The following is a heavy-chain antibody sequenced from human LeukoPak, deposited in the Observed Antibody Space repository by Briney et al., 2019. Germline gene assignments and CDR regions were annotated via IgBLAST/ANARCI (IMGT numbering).Heavy chain of an antibody. CDR3: ARDSGYSYGYAREYYFDY. Sequence: GASVKVSCKASGGTFSSYAISWVRLAPGQGLEWMGGIIPIFGTANYAQKFQGRVTITADESTSTAYMELSSLRSEDTAVYYCARDSGYSYGYAREYYFDYWGQGTLVTVSS. CDR2: IIPIFGTA. CDR1: GGTFSSYA. D-gene: IGHD5-18*01. V-gene: IGHV1-69*13. J-gene: IGHJ4*02.